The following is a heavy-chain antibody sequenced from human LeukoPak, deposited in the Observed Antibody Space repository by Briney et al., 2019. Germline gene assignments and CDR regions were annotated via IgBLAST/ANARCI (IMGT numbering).Heavy chain of an antibody. V-gene: IGHV3-53*01. CDR1: GFTVSSNY. CDR2: IYSGGST. D-gene: IGHD3-10*01. Sequence: GGSLRLSCAASGFTVSSNYMSWVRQAPRKGLEWVSVIYSGGSTYYADSVKGRFTISRDNSKNTLYLQMNSLRAEDTAVYYCARDQGYYVSGSYGYSYYYYMDVWGKGTTVTVSS. CDR3: ARDQGYYVSGSYGYSYYYYMDV. J-gene: IGHJ6*03.